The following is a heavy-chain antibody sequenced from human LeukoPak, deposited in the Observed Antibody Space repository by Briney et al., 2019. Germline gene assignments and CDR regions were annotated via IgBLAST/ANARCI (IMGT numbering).Heavy chain of an antibody. V-gene: IGHV3-48*04. Sequence: GGSLRLSCAASGFTFSSYAMHWVRQAPGKGLEWVSYISSSSSTIYYADSVKGRFTISRDNAKNSLYLQMNSLRAEDTAVYYCVRDPDYYDSSGYASYFDYWGQGTLVTVSS. CDR2: ISSSSSTI. CDR1: GFTFSSYA. CDR3: VRDPDYYDSSGYASYFDY. D-gene: IGHD3-22*01. J-gene: IGHJ4*02.